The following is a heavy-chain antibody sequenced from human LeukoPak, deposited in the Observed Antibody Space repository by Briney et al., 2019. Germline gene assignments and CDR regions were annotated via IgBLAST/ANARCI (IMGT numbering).Heavy chain of an antibody. J-gene: IGHJ4*02. CDR2: LETKAHGGTT. V-gene: IGHV3-15*06. CDR1: SYIFRDAW. CDR3: TTDPFYDSAGFAC. Sequence: GGSLSLSCAASSYIFRDAWMIWVSQAPGKGLEWVGRLETKAHGGTTKYAAPVKGRFTISRDDSKNTLYLQMSSMKTEDTAAYYCTTDPFYDSAGFACWGQGTLVTVS. D-gene: IGHD5/OR15-5a*01.